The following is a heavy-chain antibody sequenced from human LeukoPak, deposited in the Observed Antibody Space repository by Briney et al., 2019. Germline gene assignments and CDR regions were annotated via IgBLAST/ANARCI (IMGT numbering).Heavy chain of an antibody. V-gene: IGHV1-2*02. CDR3: ARESRAAAGINDAFDI. D-gene: IGHD6-13*01. CDR1: GYTFTGYY. CDR2: INPNSGGT. J-gene: IGHJ3*02. Sequence: ASVKVSCKASGYTFTGYYIHWLRQAPGQGLEWMGWINPNSGGTKYAQKFQGRVTMARDTSISTAYMELSSLRSDDTAVFYCARESRAAAGINDAFDIWGQGTMVTVSS.